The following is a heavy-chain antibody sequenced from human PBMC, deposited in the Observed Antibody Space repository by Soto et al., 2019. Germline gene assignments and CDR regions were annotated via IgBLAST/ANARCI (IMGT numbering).Heavy chain of an antibody. Sequence: QVQLVESGGGVVQPGRSLRLSCAASGFTFSSYGMHWVRQAPGKGLEWVAVISYDGSNKYYADSVKGRFTISRDNSKNTLYLQMNSLRAEDTAVYYCAKGSPKAHGDGPGSLDYWGQGTLVTVSS. CDR2: ISYDGSNK. D-gene: IGHD4-17*01. V-gene: IGHV3-30*18. J-gene: IGHJ4*02. CDR3: AKGSPKAHGDGPGSLDY. CDR1: GFTFSSYG.